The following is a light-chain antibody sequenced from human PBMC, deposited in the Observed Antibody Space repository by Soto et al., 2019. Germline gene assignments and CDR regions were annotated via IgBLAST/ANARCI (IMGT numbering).Light chain of an antibody. Sequence: IQLTQSPSFLSASVGDRVTITCRASQGISTYLAWYQKKPGKAPKLLIYAASSLQSGVPSRFSGSGSGTDFTLTISSLQPEDFATYYCLQDYNFPWTFGQGTKV. CDR2: AAS. CDR3: LQDYNFPWT. V-gene: IGKV1-6*01. J-gene: IGKJ1*01. CDR1: QGISTY.